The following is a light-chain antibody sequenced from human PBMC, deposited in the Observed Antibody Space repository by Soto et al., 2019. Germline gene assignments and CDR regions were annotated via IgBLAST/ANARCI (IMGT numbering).Light chain of an antibody. CDR1: QDIKDH. CDR2: VAS. V-gene: IGKV1-17*01. CDR3: LQHNSDPWT. Sequence: DIQMTQSPSSLSASVGDRVTLTCRVSQDIKDHLGWYQQKPGKAPKSLIYVASRLQSGVPPRFSGSGSGKEFTLTISSLQPEDLAAYFCLQHNSDPWTFGQGTKVEI. J-gene: IGKJ1*01.